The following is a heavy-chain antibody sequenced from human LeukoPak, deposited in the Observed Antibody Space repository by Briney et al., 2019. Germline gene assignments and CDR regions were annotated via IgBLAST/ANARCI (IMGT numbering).Heavy chain of an antibody. CDR3: AANPHPPDKLRFLDPRDY. D-gene: IGHD3-3*01. Sequence: GGSVRLPCAVSVLTFSRHSMNWVRQAPAKGLEFVPSITNSSSYRYYADSVKGRFTISRDNAKNSLYLQMNSLRAEDTAVYYCAANPHPPDKLRFLDPRDYWGQGTRVTVSS. CDR1: VLTFSRHS. V-gene: IGHV3-21*01. CDR2: ITNSSSYR. J-gene: IGHJ4*02.